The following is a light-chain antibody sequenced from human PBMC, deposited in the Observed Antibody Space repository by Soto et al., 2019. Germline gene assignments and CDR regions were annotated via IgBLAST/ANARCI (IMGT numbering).Light chain of an antibody. V-gene: IGKV3-20*01. Sequence: PGERATLSCRASQHVDTNYLAWYQQKPGQAPRIIIFGASGRATGIPDRFSGSGSGTDFTLTISRLEPEDFAVYYCQQYGSLSWTFGQGTKVEIK. CDR1: QHVDTNY. CDR3: QQYGSLSWT. CDR2: GAS. J-gene: IGKJ1*01.